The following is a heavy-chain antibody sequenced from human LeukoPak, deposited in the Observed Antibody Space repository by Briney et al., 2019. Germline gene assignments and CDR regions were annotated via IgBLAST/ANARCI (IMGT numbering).Heavy chain of an antibody. Sequence: GGSLRLSCAASGFTFSSYSMYWVRQAPGKGLEWVAITSYDGSHKYYADSVKGRFTISRDNSKNTLYLQMNSLRAEDTAVYYCAKSGYSYGPYDYYYYYYMDVWGKGTTVTVSS. D-gene: IGHD5-18*01. V-gene: IGHV3-30*18. CDR1: GFTFSSYS. CDR3: AKSGYSYGPYDYYYYYYMDV. CDR2: TSYDGSHK. J-gene: IGHJ6*03.